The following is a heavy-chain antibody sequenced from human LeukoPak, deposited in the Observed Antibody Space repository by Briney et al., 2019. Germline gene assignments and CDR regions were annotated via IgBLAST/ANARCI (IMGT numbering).Heavy chain of an antibody. CDR1: GFTFDDYA. J-gene: IGHJ4*02. V-gene: IGHV3-9*01. CDR3: AKGGNDILTGPPDY. CDR2: ISWNSGSI. Sequence: PGGSLRLSCAASGFTFDDYAMHWVRQAPGKGLEWVSGISWNSGSIGYADSMKGRFTISRDNAKNSLYLQMNSLRAEDTALYYCAKGGNDILTGPPDYWGQGTLVTVSS. D-gene: IGHD3-9*01.